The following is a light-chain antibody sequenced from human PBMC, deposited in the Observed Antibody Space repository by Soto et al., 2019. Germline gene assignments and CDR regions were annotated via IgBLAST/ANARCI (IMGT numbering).Light chain of an antibody. J-gene: IGKJ4*01. V-gene: IGKV1-5*03. CDR3: LQHNSYPLT. CDR2: KAS. CDR1: QSISTW. Sequence: DIQMTQSPSTLSASVGARVPITCRASQSISTWLAWYQQEPGKAPKLLIHKASSLQSGVPSRFSGSGSGTDFTLTISSLQPEDFATYYCLQHNSYPLTFGGGTKVDI.